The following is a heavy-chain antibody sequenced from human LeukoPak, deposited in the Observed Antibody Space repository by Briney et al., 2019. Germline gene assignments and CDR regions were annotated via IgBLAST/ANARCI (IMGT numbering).Heavy chain of an antibody. D-gene: IGHD6-19*01. Sequence: GASVKVSCKASGYTFTSNYMHWVRQAPGQGLEWIGVINPSGGATNYAQKFQGRVTMTRDTSTSTVYMELSSLRSEDTAVYYCARWGRGHSIGWYVGTSDYWGQGTLVTISS. V-gene: IGHV1-46*01. CDR1: GYTFTSNY. CDR2: INPSGGAT. J-gene: IGHJ4*02. CDR3: ARWGRGHSIGWYVGTSDY.